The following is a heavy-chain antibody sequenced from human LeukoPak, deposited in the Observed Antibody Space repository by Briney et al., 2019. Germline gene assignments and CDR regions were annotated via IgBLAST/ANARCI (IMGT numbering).Heavy chain of an antibody. J-gene: IGHJ4*02. CDR3: AKDQRWESPHYLDS. CDR1: GISFNSYI. Sequence: GGSLRLSCAASGISFNSYIMHWVRQAPDKGLELVALVWDDGNEQYYADPVKGRFTISRDNSKNTLYVQMNSLRDEDTAVYYCAKDQRWESPHYLDSWGQGTLVTVSS. V-gene: IGHV3-33*06. CDR2: VWDDGNEQ. D-gene: IGHD1-26*01.